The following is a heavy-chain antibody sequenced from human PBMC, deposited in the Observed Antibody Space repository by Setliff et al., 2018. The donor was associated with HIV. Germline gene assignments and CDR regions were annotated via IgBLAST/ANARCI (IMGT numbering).Heavy chain of an antibody. D-gene: IGHD2-2*01. J-gene: IGHJ3*02. CDR1: GGSFSSYY. V-gene: IGHV4-4*07. CDR2: IYTSGST. Sequence: PSETLSLTCTISGGSFSSYYWSWIRQPAGKGLEWIGRIYTSGSTNYNPSLKSRVTMSVDTSNNQFSLKLSSVTAADTAVYYCARVPVCSSTSCLHVNAFDIWGQGTMVTVSS. CDR3: ARVPVCSSTSCLHVNAFDI.